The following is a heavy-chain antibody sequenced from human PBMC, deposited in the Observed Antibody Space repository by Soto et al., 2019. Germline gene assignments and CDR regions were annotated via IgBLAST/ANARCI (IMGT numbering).Heavy chain of an antibody. CDR2: IKQDGSEK. CDR1: GFTFSNYW. J-gene: IGHJ4*02. CDR3: ARQRWLQLRHFDY. V-gene: IGHV3-7*03. D-gene: IGHD5-12*01. Sequence: GGSLRLSCAASGFTFSNYWMSWVRQAPGRGLEWVANIKQDGSEKNYVDSVKGRFTISRDKAKNSLYLQMKSLRAEDTAVYYCARQRWLQLRHFDYWGQGTPVTVSS.